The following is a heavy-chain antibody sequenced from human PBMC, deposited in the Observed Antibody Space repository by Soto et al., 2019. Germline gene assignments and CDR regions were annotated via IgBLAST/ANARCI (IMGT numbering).Heavy chain of an antibody. Sequence: LSCAASGFTFSSYIMHWVRQAPGKGLEWVAIILHDGSQAYYVDSVKGRFTISRDNAKNSIYLQMDSLRADDTAVYYCVTDAQNSEWLTLGYWGQGTLVTVSS. CDR1: GFTFSSYI. V-gene: IGHV3-7*01. CDR2: ILHDGSQA. CDR3: VTDAQNSEWLTLGY. D-gene: IGHD3-9*01. J-gene: IGHJ4*02.